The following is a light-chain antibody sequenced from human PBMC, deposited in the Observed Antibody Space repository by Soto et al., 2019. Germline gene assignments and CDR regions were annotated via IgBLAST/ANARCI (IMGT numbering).Light chain of an antibody. CDR3: LQTNITPYT. CDR2: AAS. J-gene: IGKJ2*01. CDR1: QPIASY. Sequence: DIQMTQSPSSLSASVGDRVTITCRASQPIASYLNWYQHARGKAPKLLIYAASSLQSGVSSRFSGSGSGPEFSLTICPLDPEDLATYFCLQTNITPYTFGQGTQVEIQ. V-gene: IGKV1-39*01.